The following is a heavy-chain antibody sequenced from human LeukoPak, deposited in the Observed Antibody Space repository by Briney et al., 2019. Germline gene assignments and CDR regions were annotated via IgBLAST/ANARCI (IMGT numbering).Heavy chain of an antibody. CDR2: IRYDGSNK. J-gene: IGHJ1*01. Sequence: GGSLRLSCAASGFTFSSYGMHWVRQAPGKGLEWVAFIRYDGSNKYYADSVKGRFTISRDNSKNTLYLQMNSLRAEDTAVYYCAKDSGSITMIVGPYFQHWGQGALATVSS. CDR3: AKDSGSITMIVGPYFQH. D-gene: IGHD3-22*01. CDR1: GFTFSSYG. V-gene: IGHV3-30*02.